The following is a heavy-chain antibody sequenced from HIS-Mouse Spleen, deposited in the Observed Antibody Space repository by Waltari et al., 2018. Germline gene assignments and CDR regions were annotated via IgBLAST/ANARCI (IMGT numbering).Heavy chain of an antibody. CDR1: GGSISSSSYY. Sequence: QLQLQESGPGLVKPSETLSLTCTVSGGSISSSSYYWGWIRQPPGKGLECIGSIYYSRSTYYNPSLKGRVTISVDTSKNQFSLTLSSVTAADTAVYYCAREIPYSSSWYDWYFDLWGRGTLVTVSS. D-gene: IGHD6-13*01. CDR3: AREIPYSSSWYDWYFDL. V-gene: IGHV4-39*07. J-gene: IGHJ2*01. CDR2: IYYSRST.